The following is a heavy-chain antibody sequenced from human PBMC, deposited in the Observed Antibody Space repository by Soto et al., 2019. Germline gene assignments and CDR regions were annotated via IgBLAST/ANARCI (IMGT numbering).Heavy chain of an antibody. Sequence: PSETLSLTCIVSGESISSSSYYWGWIRQPPGKGLERIGSIYHSGRTYYNPSLKSRVSIAIDTSKNQFSLKLSSVTAADTALYYCARQRTTVVTQAYFDYWGQGALVTVSS. J-gene: IGHJ4*02. CDR2: IYHSGRT. CDR3: ARQRTTVVTQAYFDY. CDR1: GESISSSSYY. V-gene: IGHV4-39*01. D-gene: IGHD2-21*02.